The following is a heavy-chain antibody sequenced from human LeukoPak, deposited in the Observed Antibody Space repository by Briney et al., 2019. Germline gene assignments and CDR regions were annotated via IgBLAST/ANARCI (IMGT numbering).Heavy chain of an antibody. D-gene: IGHD3-16*01. CDR3: VRGWWSFDY. V-gene: IGHV5-51*01. CDR1: GYTFTSFW. Sequence: GESLKISCKGSGYTFTSFWIGWVRQMPGKGLEWMASTYPGDSDTTYSPSFQGQVTISADKSSSTAYLRLSSLKASDTAIYYCVRGWWSFDYWGQGSLVTVSS. CDR2: TYPGDSDT. J-gene: IGHJ4*02.